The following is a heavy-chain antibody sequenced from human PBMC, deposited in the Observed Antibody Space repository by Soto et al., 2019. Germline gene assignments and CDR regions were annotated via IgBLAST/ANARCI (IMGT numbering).Heavy chain of an antibody. Sequence: ASVKVSCKASGYTFTSYGISWVRQAPGQGLEWMGWISAYNGNTNYAQKLQGRVTMTTDTSTSTAYMELRSLRSDDTAVYYCARAPNIVVVPAATLRANAFDIWGQGTMVTVS. CDR1: GYTFTSYG. J-gene: IGHJ3*02. V-gene: IGHV1-18*01. CDR2: ISAYNGNT. D-gene: IGHD2-2*01. CDR3: ARAPNIVVVPAATLRANAFDI.